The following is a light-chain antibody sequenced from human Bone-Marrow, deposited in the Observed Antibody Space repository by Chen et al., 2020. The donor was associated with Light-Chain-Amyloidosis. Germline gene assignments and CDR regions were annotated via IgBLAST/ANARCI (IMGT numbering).Light chain of an antibody. CDR3: QQYGTSPLT. J-gene: IGKJ4*01. Sequence: EIVLTQSPGTLSLSPGEGANLSCRASQTISSNYLTWYQQTFGQAPRLLIYGSSSRATGIPDRFTGSGSGTDFTLTINRLEPEDFAMYYCQQYGTSPLTFSGGTKVEIK. CDR1: QTISSNY. CDR2: GSS. V-gene: IGKV3-20*01.